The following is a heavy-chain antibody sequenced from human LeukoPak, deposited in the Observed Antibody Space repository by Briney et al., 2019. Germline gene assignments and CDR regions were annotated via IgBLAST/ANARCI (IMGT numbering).Heavy chain of an antibody. V-gene: IGHV4-4*02. CDR3: ARWGRYSSSWYSLDY. D-gene: IGHD6-13*01. CDR1: GGSISSSNW. J-gene: IGHJ4*02. Sequence: SGTLSLTCAVSGGSISSSNWWSWVRQPPGKELEWIGEIYHSGSTNYNPSLKSRVTISVDKSKNQFSLKLSSVTAADTAVYYCARWGRYSSSWYSLDYWGQGTLVTVSS. CDR2: IYHSGST.